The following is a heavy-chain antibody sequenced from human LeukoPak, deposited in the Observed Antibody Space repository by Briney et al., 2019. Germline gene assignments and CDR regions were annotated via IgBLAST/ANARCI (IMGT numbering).Heavy chain of an antibody. CDR2: IIPIFGTA. J-gene: IGHJ4*02. Sequence: SVKVSCKASRGTFSSYAISWVRQAPGQGLEWMGGIIPIFGTANYAQKFQGRVTITADESTSTAYMELSSLRSEDTAVYYCASYYYDSSGSSPFDYWGQGTLVTVSS. CDR1: RGTFSSYA. CDR3: ASYYYDSSGSSPFDY. D-gene: IGHD3-22*01. V-gene: IGHV1-69*13.